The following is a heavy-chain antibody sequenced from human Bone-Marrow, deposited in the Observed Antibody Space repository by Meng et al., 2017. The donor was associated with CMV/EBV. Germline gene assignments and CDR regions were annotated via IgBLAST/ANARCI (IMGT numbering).Heavy chain of an antibody. J-gene: IGHJ4*02. V-gene: IGHV3-7*01. D-gene: IGHD6-13*01. Sequence: LSLTCVGFGITFKNYWLKWVRQAPGQGLEWVANIKQDGNEMYYVDSVKGRFTVSRDNAKNSLYLQMDSLRVDDTAIYYCASGSDSRYFDYWGQGTLVTVSS. CDR2: IKQDGNEM. CDR1: GITFKNYW. CDR3: ASGSDSRYFDY.